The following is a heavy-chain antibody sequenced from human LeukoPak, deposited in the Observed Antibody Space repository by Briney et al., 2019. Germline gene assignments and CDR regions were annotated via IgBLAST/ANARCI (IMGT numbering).Heavy chain of an antibody. CDR3: ARSLRITMVRGVILCMNV. CDR2: MNPNSGNT. Sequence: ASVKVSCKASGYTFTSYDINWVRQATGQGLEWMGWMNPNSGNTGYAQKFQGRVTMTRDTSTSTVYMELSSLRSEDTAVYYCARSLRITMVRGVILCMNVWGQGTTVTVSS. J-gene: IGHJ6*02. V-gene: IGHV1-8*01. D-gene: IGHD3-10*01. CDR1: GYTFTSYD.